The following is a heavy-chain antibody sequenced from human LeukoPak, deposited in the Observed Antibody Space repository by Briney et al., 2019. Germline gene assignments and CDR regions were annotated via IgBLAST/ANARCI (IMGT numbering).Heavy chain of an antibody. CDR2: ISSSGSTI. Sequence: PGGSLRLSCAASGFTFSDYYMSWIRQAPGKGLEWVSYISSSGSTIYYADSVKGRFTISRDNAKNSLYLQMNRLRAEDTAVYYCARGVVATSGYNWFDPWGQGTLVTVSS. CDR1: GFTFSDYY. J-gene: IGHJ5*02. CDR3: ARGVVATSGYNWFDP. V-gene: IGHV3-11*01. D-gene: IGHD5-12*01.